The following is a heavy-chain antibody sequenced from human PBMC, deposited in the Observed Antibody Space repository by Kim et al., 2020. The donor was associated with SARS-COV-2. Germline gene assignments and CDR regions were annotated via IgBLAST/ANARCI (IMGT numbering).Heavy chain of an antibody. CDR1: GLTFSDYD. V-gene: IGHV3-11*04. Sequence: KLSWAAAGLTFSDYDRSRIRQAPGKGLEWVSYISSSGSTIYYADSVKGRFTISRDNAKNSLNLQMNSLRAEDTAVYYCAGPPWFDPWGQGTLVTVSS. CDR3: AGPPWFDP. CDR2: ISSSGSTI. J-gene: IGHJ5*02.